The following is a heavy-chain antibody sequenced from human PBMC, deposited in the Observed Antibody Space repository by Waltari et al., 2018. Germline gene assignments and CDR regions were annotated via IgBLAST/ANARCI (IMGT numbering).Heavy chain of an antibody. V-gene: IGHV4-59*08. CDR3: ARRGQTTVSYYFDY. Sequence: QVQLQESGPGLVKPSETLSLTCTVSGGSISSHYWIWIRQPPGKGLEWIGYIYYSGSTNYNPSLKSRVTISVDTSKNQFSLRLTSVTAADTAVYYCARRGQTTVSYYFDYWGQGTLVTVSS. D-gene: IGHD4-4*01. CDR1: GGSISSHY. J-gene: IGHJ4*02. CDR2: IYYSGST.